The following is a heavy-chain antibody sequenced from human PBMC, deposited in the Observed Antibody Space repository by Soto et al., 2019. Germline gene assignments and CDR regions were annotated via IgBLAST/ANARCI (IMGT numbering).Heavy chain of an antibody. Sequence: ASVKVSCKASGYTFINYYIHWVRQAPGQGLEWMGVINPNGGSTVYAQKFQGRVTLTRDTSTSTVYVELSSLRSDDTAVYYCVRATEAGKRAYSNHSSLHWGGKGPT. D-gene: IGHD6-13*01. V-gene: IGHV1-46*03. CDR3: VRATEAGKRAYSNHSSLHW. CDR2: INPNGGST. J-gene: IGHJ6*03. CDR1: GYTFINYY.